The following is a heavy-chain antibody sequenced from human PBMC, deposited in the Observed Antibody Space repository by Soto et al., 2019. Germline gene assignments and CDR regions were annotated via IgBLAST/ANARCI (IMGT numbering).Heavy chain of an antibody. CDR3: ARGGRWDSLSSASATFDS. J-gene: IGHJ4*02. Sequence: VQVVQSGAEVKSPGSSVKISCKPSGGSLSNYALSWVRQAPGQGLEWMGGIIPVSGTTKYAQKFEGRLMMTADESTTTAYMELSGLRYEDTAIYYCARGGRWDSLSSASATFDSWGQGTLVTVSS. D-gene: IGHD1-26*01. CDR1: GGSLSNYA. CDR2: IIPVSGTT. V-gene: IGHV1-69*12.